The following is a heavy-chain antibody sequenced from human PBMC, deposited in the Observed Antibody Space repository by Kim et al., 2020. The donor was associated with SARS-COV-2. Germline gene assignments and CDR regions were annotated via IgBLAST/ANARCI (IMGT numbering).Heavy chain of an antibody. V-gene: IGHV1-18*01. CDR2: ISAYNGNT. J-gene: IGHJ3*01. CDR3: ARDPASYTIFGVVIIGPDAFDF. CDR1: GYTFTSYG. D-gene: IGHD3-3*01. Sequence: ASVKVSCKASGYTFTSYGISWVRQAPGQGLEWMGWISAYNGNTNYAQKLQGRVTMTTDTSTSTAYMELRSLRSDDTAVYYCARDPASYTIFGVVIIGPDAFDFWGQGTMVTVSS.